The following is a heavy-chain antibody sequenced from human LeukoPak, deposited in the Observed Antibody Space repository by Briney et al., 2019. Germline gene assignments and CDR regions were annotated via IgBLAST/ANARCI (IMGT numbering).Heavy chain of an antibody. CDR1: GFTFDDYG. V-gene: IGHV3-20*04. CDR3: ARDLGDFWSGYYCWFDP. CDR2: INWNGGST. Sequence: GGSLRLSCAASGFTFDDYGMSWVRQAPGKGLEWVSGINWNGGSTGYADSVKGRFTISRDNAKNSLYLQMNSLRAEDTALYYCARDLGDFWSGYYCWFDPWLQETLVTVSS. D-gene: IGHD3-3*01. J-gene: IGHJ5*02.